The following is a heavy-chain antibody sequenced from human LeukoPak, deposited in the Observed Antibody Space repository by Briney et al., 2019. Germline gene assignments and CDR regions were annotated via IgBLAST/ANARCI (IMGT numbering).Heavy chain of an antibody. D-gene: IGHD1-1*01. Sequence: GGSLRLSCAASGFTFSSYAMHWVRQAPGKGLEWVSSISSSSSYIYYADSVKGRFTISRDNAKNSLYLQMNSLRAEDTAVYYCARETTPEGPLYYYYMDVWGKGTTVTVSS. CDR3: ARETTPEGPLYYYYMDV. J-gene: IGHJ6*03. V-gene: IGHV3-21*01. CDR2: ISSSSSYI. CDR1: GFTFSSYA.